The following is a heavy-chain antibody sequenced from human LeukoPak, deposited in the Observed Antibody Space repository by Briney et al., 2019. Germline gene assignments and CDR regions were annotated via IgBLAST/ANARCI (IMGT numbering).Heavy chain of an antibody. CDR1: GFTVSSNY. Sequence: GGSLRLSCAASGFTVSSNYMSWVRQAPGKGLEWVSVIYSGGSTYYADSVKGRFTISRDNSKNTQYLQMNSLRAEDTAVYYCARDPYSSGSRDYWGQGTLVTVSS. D-gene: IGHD6-19*01. J-gene: IGHJ4*02. CDR3: ARDPYSSGSRDY. CDR2: IYSGGST. V-gene: IGHV3-66*01.